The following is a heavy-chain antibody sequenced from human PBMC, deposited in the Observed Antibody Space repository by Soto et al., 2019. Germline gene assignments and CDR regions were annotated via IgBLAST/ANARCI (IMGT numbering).Heavy chain of an antibody. J-gene: IGHJ5*02. V-gene: IGHV5-51*01. CDR2: IYPGDSDT. Sequence: LKISCKGSGYSFTSYWIGWVRQMPGKGLEWMGIIYPGDSDTRYSPSFQGQVTISADKSISTAYLQWSSLTASDTALSYCARSHGEAVAGKESSCEPWRRGTLVIVSS. CDR3: ARSHGEAVAGKESSCEP. D-gene: IGHD6-19*01. CDR1: GYSFTSYW.